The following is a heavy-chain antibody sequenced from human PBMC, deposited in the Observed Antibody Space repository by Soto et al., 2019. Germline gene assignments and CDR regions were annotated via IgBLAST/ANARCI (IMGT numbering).Heavy chain of an antibody. CDR3: GYCGGDCYDGQYYFDY. D-gene: IGHD2-21*02. V-gene: IGHV1-69*01. J-gene: IGHJ4*02. Sequence: QVQLVQSGAEVKKPGSSVKVSCKASGGTFSSYAISWVRQAPGQGLEWMGGIIPIFGTANYAQKFQGRVTITADESTSPAYMELSSLRSEDTAVYYCGYCGGDCYDGQYYFDYWGQGTLVTVSS. CDR1: GGTFSSYA. CDR2: IIPIFGTA.